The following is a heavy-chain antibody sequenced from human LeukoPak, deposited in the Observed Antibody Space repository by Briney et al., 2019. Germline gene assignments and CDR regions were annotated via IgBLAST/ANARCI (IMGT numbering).Heavy chain of an antibody. CDR2: ISGSGDST. CDR1: GFTFNNYG. D-gene: IGHD4-17*01. Sequence: GGSLRLSCAASGFTFNNYGMSWVRQAPGKGLEWVSAISGSGDSTYYAESVKGRFTISRGNSKSTLYLQMKSLSADDTAVYYCARGPNYGDRVDYLDSWGQGSKVTVSS. V-gene: IGHV3-23*01. CDR3: ARGPNYGDRVDYLDS. J-gene: IGHJ4*02.